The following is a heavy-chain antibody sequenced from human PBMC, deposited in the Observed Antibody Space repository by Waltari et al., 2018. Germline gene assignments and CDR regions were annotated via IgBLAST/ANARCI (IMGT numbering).Heavy chain of an antibody. CDR1: GFTFSTYA. D-gene: IGHD4-17*01. V-gene: IGHV3-23*04. J-gene: IGHJ6*03. CDR3: AKDSPGDPIDYYYYYMDV. CDR2: ISGSGGIT. Sequence: EVQLVESGGGLVRPGGSLRLSCAASGFTFSTYAMSWVRQAPGRGLGWVSVISGSGGITNYADSVKGRFTISRDNSKNTLYLQMNSLRAEDTAVYYCAKDSPGDPIDYYYYYMDVWGKGTTVTVSS.